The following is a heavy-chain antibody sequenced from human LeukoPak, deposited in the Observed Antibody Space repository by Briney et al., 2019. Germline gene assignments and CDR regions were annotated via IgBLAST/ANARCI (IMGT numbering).Heavy chain of an antibody. J-gene: IGHJ4*02. D-gene: IGHD3-9*01. CDR2: INHSGST. Sequence: SETLSLTCAVYGGSFSGYYWSWIRQPPGKGLEWIGEINHSGSTNYNPSLKSRVTISVDTSKNQFSLKLSSVTAADTAVYYCARGRGRYSRSPFDYWGQGTLVTVSS. CDR1: GGSFSGYY. CDR3: ARGRGRYSRSPFDY. V-gene: IGHV4-34*01.